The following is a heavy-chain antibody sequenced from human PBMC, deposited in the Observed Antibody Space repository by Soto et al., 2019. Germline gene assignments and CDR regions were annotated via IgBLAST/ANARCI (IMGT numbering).Heavy chain of an antibody. D-gene: IGHD1-7*01. CDR1: GGSFSGYY. CDR2: INHSGST. Sequence: QVQLQQWGAGLLKPSETLSLTCAVYGGSFSGYYWSWIRQPPGKGLEWIGEINHSGSTNYNPSLKRRVTISVDTSKNQFSLKLSSVTAADTAVYYCARGGGGKLELRVLVYWGQGTLVTVSS. J-gene: IGHJ4*02. V-gene: IGHV4-34*01. CDR3: ARGGGGKLELRVLVY.